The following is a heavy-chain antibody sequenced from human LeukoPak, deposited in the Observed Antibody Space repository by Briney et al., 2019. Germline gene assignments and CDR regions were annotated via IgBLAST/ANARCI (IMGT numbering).Heavy chain of an antibody. D-gene: IGHD3-10*01. CDR3: ARRNYYGSGSYYKSLSEDANYVY. CDR1: GGSFSGYY. CDR2: INHSGST. Sequence: SETLSLTCAVYGGSFSGYYWSWIRQPPGKGLEWIGEINHSGSTYYNPSLKSRVTISVDTSKNQFSLKLSSVTAADTAVYYCARRNYYGSGSYYKSLSEDANYVYWGQGTLVTVSS. V-gene: IGHV4-34*01. J-gene: IGHJ4*02.